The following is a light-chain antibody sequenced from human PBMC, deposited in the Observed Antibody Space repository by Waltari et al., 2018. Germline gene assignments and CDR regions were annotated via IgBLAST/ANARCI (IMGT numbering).Light chain of an antibody. CDR1: SSDVGGYNY. V-gene: IGLV2-14*01. CDR3: SSYTSSATWV. Sequence: QSALTQPASVSGSPGQSITIPCTGTSSDVGGYNYVSWYQQHPGKAPKLMIYDVSNRPSGVSIRFSGSKSGNTASLTISGLQAEDEADYYCSSYTSSATWVFGGGTKLTVL. J-gene: IGLJ3*02. CDR2: DVS.